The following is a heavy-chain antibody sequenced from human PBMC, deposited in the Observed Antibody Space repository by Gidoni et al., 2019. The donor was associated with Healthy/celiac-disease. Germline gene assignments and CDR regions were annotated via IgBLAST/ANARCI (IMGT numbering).Heavy chain of an antibody. J-gene: IGHJ4*02. Sequence: QVQLQQWCAGLLKPSETLSLTCAVYGGSFRGYYWRWIRQPPGKGLEWMGEINHSGSPTYNPSLKSRVTISVDTSKNQFSLKLSSVTAADTAVYYCARGRRRGCSGGSCYLFDYWGQGTLVTVSS. CDR2: INHSGSP. CDR3: ARGRRRGCSGGSCYLFDY. D-gene: IGHD2-15*01. V-gene: IGHV4-34*01. CDR1: GGSFRGYY.